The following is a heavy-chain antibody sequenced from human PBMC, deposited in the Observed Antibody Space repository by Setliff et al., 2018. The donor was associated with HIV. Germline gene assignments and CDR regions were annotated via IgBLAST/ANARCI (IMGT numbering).Heavy chain of an antibody. Sequence: LSLSCAASGFTFSSYGMHWVRQAPGKGLEWVAVIWYDGSNKYYAVSLRGRFTISRDYSRNTLYLQMNSLRAEDTAVYYCAKDISGYSYWGQGTPVTVSS. CDR3: AKDISGYSY. CDR2: IWYDGSNK. V-gene: IGHV3-33*06. J-gene: IGHJ4*02. CDR1: GFTFSSYG. D-gene: IGHD3-22*01.